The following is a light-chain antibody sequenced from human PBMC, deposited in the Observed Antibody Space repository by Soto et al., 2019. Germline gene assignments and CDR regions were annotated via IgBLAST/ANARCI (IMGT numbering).Light chain of an antibody. Sequence: QSALTQPASVSGSPGQSITISCTGTSSDVGGYNYVSWYQHHPDKAPKLVIYDVTNRPSGVSNRFSGSKAGNTASLTISGLQDEDEADYYCNSYSGSATPYVFGTGTKLTVL. V-gene: IGLV2-14*03. J-gene: IGLJ1*01. CDR3: NSYSGSATPYV. CDR2: DVT. CDR1: SSDVGGYNY.